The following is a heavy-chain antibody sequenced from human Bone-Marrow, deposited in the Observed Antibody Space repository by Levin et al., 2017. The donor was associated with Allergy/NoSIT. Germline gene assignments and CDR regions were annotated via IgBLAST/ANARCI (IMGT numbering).Heavy chain of an antibody. Sequence: GGSLRLSCAASGFPLSDHNMDWVHQTPGKGLEWVGRIRNKPSGYTTAYAASVEGRFILSRDDSKDSMYLQMKSLKTEDTAVYYCARVRGYDFTGHYYFDLWGRGTLVTVSS. CDR3: ARVRGYDFTGHYYFDL. CDR2: IRNKPSGYTT. CDR1: GFPLSDHN. D-gene: IGHD3/OR15-3a*01. V-gene: IGHV3-72*01. J-gene: IGHJ2*01.